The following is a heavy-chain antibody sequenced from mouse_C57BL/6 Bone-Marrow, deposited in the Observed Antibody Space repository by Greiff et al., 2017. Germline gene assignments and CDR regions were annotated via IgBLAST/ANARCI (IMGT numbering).Heavy chain of an antibody. CDR1: GFNIKDDY. Sequence: VQLQQSGAELVRPGASVKLSCTASGFNIKDDYMHWVKQRPEQGLAWIGWIDPENGDTEYASKFQGKATITADTSSNTAYLQLSSLTSEDTAVYYCTSYYDYDGGAYWGQGTLVTVSA. J-gene: IGHJ3*01. CDR3: TSYYDYDGGAY. V-gene: IGHV14-4*01. D-gene: IGHD2-4*01. CDR2: IDPENGDT.